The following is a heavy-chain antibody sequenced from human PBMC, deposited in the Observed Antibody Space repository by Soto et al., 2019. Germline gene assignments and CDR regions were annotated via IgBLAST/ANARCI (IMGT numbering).Heavy chain of an antibody. J-gene: IGHJ3*01. CDR1: GDSISGYY. V-gene: IGHV4-4*07. CDR3: ARGDVFDL. Sequence: QVQLQESGPGLVKPSETVSLLCTVSGDSISGYYWSWIRQPAGKGLEWIGRIYSSGNANYNHSLKSRFSMSVDMSKNQFSLKVTSVTAADTAMYYCARGDVFDLWGQGTKVTVSS. CDR2: IYSSGNA.